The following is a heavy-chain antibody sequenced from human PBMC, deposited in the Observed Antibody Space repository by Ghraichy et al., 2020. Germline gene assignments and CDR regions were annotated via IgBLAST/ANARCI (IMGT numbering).Heavy chain of an antibody. CDR2: ISSSGNTK. D-gene: IGHD4-23*01. CDR1: GFTFRDHY. Sequence: LSLTCATSGFTFRDHYMSWIRQAPGKGLEWLAYISSSGNTKYYADSVKGRFTISRDNAKNSVYLQMNYLRVDDTVVYYCAREREGYGGNSDWSYWGQGTLVTVSS. V-gene: IGHV3-11*01. CDR3: AREREGYGGNSDWSY. J-gene: IGHJ4*02.